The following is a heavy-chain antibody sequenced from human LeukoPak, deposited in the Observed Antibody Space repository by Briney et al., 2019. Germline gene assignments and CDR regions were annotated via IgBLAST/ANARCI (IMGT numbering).Heavy chain of an antibody. V-gene: IGHV1-18*01. D-gene: IGHD3-22*01. CDR3: ARGAYYYDSSGLNYYYYGMDV. Sequence: ASVRVSCKASGYTFTIYGISWVRQAPGEGLEWMGWISAYNGNTNYAQKLQGRVTITTDTSTSTAYMELRSLRSDDTAVYYCARGAYYYDSSGLNYYYYGMDVWGQGTTVTVSS. CDR1: GYTFTIYG. J-gene: IGHJ6*02. CDR2: ISAYNGNT.